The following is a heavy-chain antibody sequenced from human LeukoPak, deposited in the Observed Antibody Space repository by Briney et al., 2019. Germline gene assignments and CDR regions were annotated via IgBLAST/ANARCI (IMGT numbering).Heavy chain of an antibody. D-gene: IGHD1-26*01. CDR3: AKGSGSYYGKFDF. CDR1: GFDFSNSA. V-gene: IGHV3-33*06. Sequence: PGGSLRLSCEASGFDFSNSAIHWVRQAPGEGLEWVAVIWYTGVFRSYAQPVEGRFTISRDNSRNTAFLQMSSLRDEDTAVYYCAKGSGSYYGKFDFWGQGTLVAVS. J-gene: IGHJ5*01. CDR2: IWYTGVFR.